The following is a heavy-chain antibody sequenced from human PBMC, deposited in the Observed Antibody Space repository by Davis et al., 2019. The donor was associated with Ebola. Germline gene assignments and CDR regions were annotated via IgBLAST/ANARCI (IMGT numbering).Heavy chain of an antibody. CDR1: GFTFSSYS. Sequence: PGGSLRLSCAASGFTFSSYSMNWVRQAPGKGLEWVSSISSSSSYIYYADSVKGRFTISRDNAKNSLYLQMNSLRAEDTAVYYCARGFGDLRGMDVWGQGTTVTVSS. D-gene: IGHD4-17*01. CDR3: ARGFGDLRGMDV. J-gene: IGHJ6*02. CDR2: ISSSSSYI. V-gene: IGHV3-21*01.